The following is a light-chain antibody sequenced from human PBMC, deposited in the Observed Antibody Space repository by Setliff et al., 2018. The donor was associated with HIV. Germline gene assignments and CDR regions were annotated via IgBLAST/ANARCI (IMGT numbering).Light chain of an antibody. CDR1: TSDISHYNF. Sequence: QSALPQPASVSASPGQSITISCTGTTSDISHYNFVSWYQQHPDSAPKLLIYEVFNRPSGVSHRFSGSKSGNTASLTISGLQAEDEADYYCSSYTRTNLFVFGTGTKV. CDR3: SSYTRTNLFV. CDR2: EVF. J-gene: IGLJ1*01. V-gene: IGLV2-14*01.